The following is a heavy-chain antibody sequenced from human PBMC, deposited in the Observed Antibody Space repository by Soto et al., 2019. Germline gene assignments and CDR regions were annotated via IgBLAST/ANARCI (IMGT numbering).Heavy chain of an antibody. CDR3: ARDRGVAARNSNGMDV. V-gene: IGHV4-59*01. D-gene: IGHD6-6*01. CDR1: GGSISSYY. Sequence: SETLSLTCTVSGGSISSYYWSWIRQPPGKGLEWIGYIYYSGSTNYNPSLKSRVTISVDTSKNQFSLKLSSVTAADTAVYYCARDRGVAARNSNGMDVWGQGTTVTVSS. CDR2: IYYSGST. J-gene: IGHJ6*02.